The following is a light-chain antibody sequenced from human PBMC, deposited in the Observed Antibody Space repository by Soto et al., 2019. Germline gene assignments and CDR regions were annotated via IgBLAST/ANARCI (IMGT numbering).Light chain of an antibody. Sequence: EIFLTQSPCTLSLSPGEGATVSCGVSQSINSKSLVWYQRKFGQAPSLLIYGASTRATGVPDRFSGSGSGTDFTLTISRPEPEDFAVYYCQQYGSSGTFGQGTKVDIK. V-gene: IGKV3-20*01. CDR1: QSINSKS. J-gene: IGKJ1*01. CDR2: GAS. CDR3: QQYGSSGT.